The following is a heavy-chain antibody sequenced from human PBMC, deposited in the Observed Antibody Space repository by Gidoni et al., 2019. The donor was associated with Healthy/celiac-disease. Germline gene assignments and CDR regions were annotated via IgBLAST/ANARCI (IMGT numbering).Heavy chain of an antibody. CDR1: GGSISSYY. D-gene: IGHD5-12*01. V-gene: IGHV4-59*01. CDR3: ARADGYNSD. Sequence: QVQLQESGPGLVKPSETLSLTCTVSGGSISSYYWSWIRQPPGKGLEWIGYIYYSGSTNYNPSLKSRVTISVDTSKNQFSLKLSSVTAADTAVYYCARADGYNSDWGQGTLVTVSS. J-gene: IGHJ4*02. CDR2: IYYSGST.